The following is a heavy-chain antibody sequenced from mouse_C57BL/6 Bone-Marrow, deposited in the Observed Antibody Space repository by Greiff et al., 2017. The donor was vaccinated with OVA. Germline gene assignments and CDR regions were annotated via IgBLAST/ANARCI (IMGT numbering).Heavy chain of an antibody. CDR3: ARESGAYDGYYVSYFGV. Sequence: QVQLQQSGAELVRPGTSVKVSCKASGYAFTNYLIEWVKQRPGQGFEWIGVINPGSGGTTYNEKFKGKATLTAATSSSTAYMQLSSLTSEDSAVYSCARESGAYDGYYVSYFGVWGTGTTVTVSS. J-gene: IGHJ1*03. D-gene: IGHD2-3*01. CDR2: INPGSGGT. CDR1: GYAFTNYL. V-gene: IGHV1-54*01.